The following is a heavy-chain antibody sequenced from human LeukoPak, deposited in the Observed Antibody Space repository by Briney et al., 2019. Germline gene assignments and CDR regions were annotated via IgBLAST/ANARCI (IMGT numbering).Heavy chain of an antibody. D-gene: IGHD3-22*01. Sequence: PSETLSLTCTVSGGSISSYYWSWVRQAPGKGLEWVSAISGSGGSTYYADSVKGRFTISRDNSKNTLYLQMNSLRAEDTAVYYCAKARIVVADFDYWGQGTLVTVSS. V-gene: IGHV3-23*01. CDR3: AKARIVVADFDY. J-gene: IGHJ4*02. CDR1: GGSISSYY. CDR2: ISGSGGST.